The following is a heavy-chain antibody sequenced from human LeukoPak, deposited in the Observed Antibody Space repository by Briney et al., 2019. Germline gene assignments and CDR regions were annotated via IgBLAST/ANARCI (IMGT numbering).Heavy chain of an antibody. V-gene: IGHV3-23*01. J-gene: IGHJ4*02. D-gene: IGHD3-22*01. CDR2: VTASARRT. CDR1: GFTFSNYA. CDR3: AKWGFSDRSGANFHS. Sequence: PGGSLRLSCEASGFTFSNYAMSWVRQAPGKGLEWVSTVTASARRTYYADSVQGRFTISRDNSNNTLFLQVNSLRADDTAVYHCAKWGFSDRSGANFHSWGQGTLATVS.